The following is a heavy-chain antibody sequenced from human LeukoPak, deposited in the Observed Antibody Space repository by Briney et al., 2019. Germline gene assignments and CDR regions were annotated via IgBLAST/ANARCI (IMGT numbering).Heavy chain of an antibody. V-gene: IGHV3-9*01. CDR2: ISWNSGSI. CDR3: ARDTYGSGSGYDAFDI. Sequence: GRSLRLSCAASGFTFDDYAMHWVRQAPGKGLEWVSGISWNSGSIGYADSVKGRFTISRDNAKNSLYLQMNSLRAEDTALYYCARDTYGSGSGYDAFDIWGQGTMVTVSS. CDR1: GFTFDDYA. J-gene: IGHJ3*02. D-gene: IGHD3-10*01.